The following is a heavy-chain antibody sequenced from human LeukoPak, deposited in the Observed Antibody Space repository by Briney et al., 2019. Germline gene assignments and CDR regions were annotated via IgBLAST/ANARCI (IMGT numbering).Heavy chain of an antibody. CDR2: ISGSGGST. CDR3: SKAVGYSYDLDAFDI. Sequence: GGSLRLSCAASGFTFSSYAMSWVRQAPGKGLEWVSAISGSGGSTYYADSVKGRFTISRDNSKNTLYLQMNSLRAEDTAVYYCSKAVGYSYDLDAFDIWGQGTMVTVSS. CDR1: GFTFSSYA. J-gene: IGHJ3*02. D-gene: IGHD5-18*01. V-gene: IGHV3-23*01.